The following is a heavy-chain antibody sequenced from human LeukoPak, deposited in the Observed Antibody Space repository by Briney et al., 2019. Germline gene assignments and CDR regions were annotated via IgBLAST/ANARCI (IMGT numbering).Heavy chain of an antibody. CDR1: GYTFTSYY. Sequence: ASVKVSCKASGYTFTSYYMHWVRQAPGQGLEWMGIINPSGGSTSYAQKFQGRVTMTRDTSTSTVHMELSSLRSEDTAVYYCARRVVGATGVDWFDPWGQGTLVTVSS. J-gene: IGHJ5*02. CDR3: ARRVVGATGVDWFDP. D-gene: IGHD1-26*01. CDR2: INPSGGST. V-gene: IGHV1-46*01.